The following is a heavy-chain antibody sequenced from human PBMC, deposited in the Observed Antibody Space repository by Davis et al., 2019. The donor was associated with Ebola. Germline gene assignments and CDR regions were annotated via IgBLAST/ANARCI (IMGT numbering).Heavy chain of an antibody. J-gene: IGHJ4*02. CDR2: ISGSGGST. CDR1: GFTFSSYA. Sequence: GGSLRLSCAASGFTFSSYAMSWVRQAPGKGLEWVSAISGSGGSTYYADSVKGRFTISRDNSKNTLYLQMNSLRAEDTAVYYCAKDGQGPYYDFWSGYHFDYWGQETLVTVSS. V-gene: IGHV3-23*01. D-gene: IGHD3-3*01. CDR3: AKDGQGPYYDFWSGYHFDY.